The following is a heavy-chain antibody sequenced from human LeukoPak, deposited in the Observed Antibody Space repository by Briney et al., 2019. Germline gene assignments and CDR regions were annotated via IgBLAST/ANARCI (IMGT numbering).Heavy chain of an antibody. CDR2: ISSSGSTK. J-gene: IGHJ4*02. Sequence: GGSLRLSCSASGFTFSSYAMHWVRQAPGKGLEWVSYISSSGSTKYYADSVKGRFTISGDNAKNSLYLQMISLRAEDTALYYCARVEGFIDYWGQGTLVTVSS. CDR3: ARVEGFIDY. D-gene: IGHD3-16*02. V-gene: IGHV3-48*03. CDR1: GFTFSSYA.